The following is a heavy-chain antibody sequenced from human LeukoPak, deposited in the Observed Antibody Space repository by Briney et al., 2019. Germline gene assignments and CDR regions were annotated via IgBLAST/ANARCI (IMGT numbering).Heavy chain of an antibody. D-gene: IGHD1-1*01. CDR2: IYSGGGT. CDR1: GLSVSSTY. CDR3: AGEGTY. V-gene: IGHV3-53*01. Sequence: GGSLRLSCVASGLSVSSTYMTWARQAPGKGLEWVSVIYSGGGTNYADSLKGRFSISRDNSKNTLYLQMKSLRAEDTAVYYCAGEGTYWGQGTLVTVSS. J-gene: IGHJ4*02.